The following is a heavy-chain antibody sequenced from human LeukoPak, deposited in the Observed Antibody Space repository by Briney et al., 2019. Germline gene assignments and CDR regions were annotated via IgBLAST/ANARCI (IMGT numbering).Heavy chain of an antibody. D-gene: IGHD2-2*01. J-gene: IGHJ3*02. V-gene: IGHV3-48*03. CDR1: GFTFSSYE. CDR2: ISSSGSTI. Sequence: GGSLRLSCAASGFTFSSYEMNWVRQAPGKGLEWVSYISSSGSTIYCADSVKGRFTISRDNAKNSLYLQMNSLRAEDTAVYYCARGYCSSTSCYRRGAFDIWGQGTMVTVSS. CDR3: ARGYCSSTSCYRRGAFDI.